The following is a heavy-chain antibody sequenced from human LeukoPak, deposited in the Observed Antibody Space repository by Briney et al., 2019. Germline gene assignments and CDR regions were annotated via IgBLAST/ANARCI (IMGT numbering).Heavy chain of an antibody. V-gene: IGHV4-34*01. D-gene: IGHD3-9*01. CDR3: ARGHLRYFDWSALNRGLFGY. J-gene: IGHJ4*02. Sequence: SETLSLTCAVYGGSFSGYYWSWFRQPPGKGLEWIGEINHSGSTNYNPSLKSRVTISVDTSKNQFSLKLSSVTAADTAVYYCARGHLRYFDWSALNRGLFGYWGQGTLVTVSS. CDR2: INHSGST. CDR1: GGSFSGYY.